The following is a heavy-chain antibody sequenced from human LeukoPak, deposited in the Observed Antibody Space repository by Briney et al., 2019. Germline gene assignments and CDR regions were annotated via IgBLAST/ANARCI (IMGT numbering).Heavy chain of an antibody. Sequence: ASVKVSCTASVYTFTVYYMHWMRQSPGQGLEWMGWINLSTGGTNYAQKFQGRVTMTRDTSISTAYMELRGLRYDDTAVYYCASWAGGDEPVASFDYWGQGTLITVSS. V-gene: IGHV1-2*02. CDR1: VYTFTVYY. CDR2: INLSTGGT. CDR3: ASWAGGDEPVASFDY. D-gene: IGHD3-10*01. J-gene: IGHJ4*02.